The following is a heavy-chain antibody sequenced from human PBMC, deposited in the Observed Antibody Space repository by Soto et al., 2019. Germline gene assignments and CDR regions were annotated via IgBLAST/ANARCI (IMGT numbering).Heavy chain of an antibody. D-gene: IGHD6-13*01. CDR1: GGSFSGYY. CDR3: ARTYSSSWSPFDY. V-gene: IGHV4-34*01. CDR2: INQSGGS. J-gene: IGHJ4*02. Sequence: QVQLQQWGAGLLKPSETLSLTCAVYGGSFSGYYWSWIRQPPGKGREWIGEINQSGGSNYNPSLKRRVTIPVDTCKNKFSLKLTSVTAADPAVYYCARTYSSSWSPFDYWGKGTLVTVSS.